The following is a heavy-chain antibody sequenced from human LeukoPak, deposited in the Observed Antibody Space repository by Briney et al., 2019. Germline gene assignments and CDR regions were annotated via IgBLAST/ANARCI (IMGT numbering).Heavy chain of an antibody. CDR2: ISSSGSTI. CDR3: ASEAYYYGSGSYYRRIDP. CDR1: GFTFSDYY. J-gene: IGHJ5*02. D-gene: IGHD3-10*01. Sequence: GGSLRLSCAASGFTFSDYYMSWIRQAPGKELEWVSYISSSGSTIYYADSVKGRFTISRDNAKNSLYLQMNSLRAEDTAVYYCASEAYYYGSGSYYRRIDPWGQGTLVTVSS. V-gene: IGHV3-11*04.